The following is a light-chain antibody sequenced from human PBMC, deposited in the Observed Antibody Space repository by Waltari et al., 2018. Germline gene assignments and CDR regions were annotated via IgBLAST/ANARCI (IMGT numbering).Light chain of an antibody. CDR3: QQAHTFPLT. V-gene: IGKV1-12*01. CDR2: QAS. Sequence: DTQMTQFPSAVPAFVGDRVTITCRPSQAIGIWLAWYQQKPGKAPKRLIYQASTLQSGVPSRFSGSGSGTDFTLTISSLQPEDFATYYCQQAHTFPLTFGGGTKVEIK. J-gene: IGKJ4*01. CDR1: QAIGIW.